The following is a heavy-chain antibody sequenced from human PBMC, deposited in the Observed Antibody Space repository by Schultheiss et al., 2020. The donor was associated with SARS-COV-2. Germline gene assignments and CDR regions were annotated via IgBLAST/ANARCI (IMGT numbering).Heavy chain of an antibody. CDR3: ARDRRNCSSTSCRYYYYGMDV. CDR2: IGTGGDT. V-gene: IGHV3-47*02. Sequence: GESLKISCAASGFTFSSYDMHWVRQATGKGLEWVSAIGTGGDTYYADSVMGRFTISRDNAKKSLYLQMNSLIAEDMAVYYCARDRRNCSSTSCRYYYYGMDVWGQGTTVTVSS. J-gene: IGHJ6*02. D-gene: IGHD2-2*01. CDR1: GFTFSSYD.